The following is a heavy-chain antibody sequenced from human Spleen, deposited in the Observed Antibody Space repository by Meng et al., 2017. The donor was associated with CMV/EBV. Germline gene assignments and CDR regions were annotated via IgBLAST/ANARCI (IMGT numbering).Heavy chain of an antibody. J-gene: IGHJ4*02. V-gene: IGHV1-2*02. D-gene: IGHD6-19*01. CDR2: IAPNSGGT. CDR3: AREQWLVYYFDS. CDR1: GASVSAYY. Sequence: CQSSGASVSAYYLPWVRQAPGQGLEWIGWIAPNSGGTYYTQKFQGRVTLTSDTSISTAYMELSRLRSDDTAIYYCAREQWLVYYFDSWGQGTLVTVSS.